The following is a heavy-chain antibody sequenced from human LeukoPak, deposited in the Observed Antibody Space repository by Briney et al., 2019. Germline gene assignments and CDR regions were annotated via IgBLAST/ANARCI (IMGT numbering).Heavy chain of an antibody. V-gene: IGHV1-18*01. J-gene: IGHJ4*02. D-gene: IGHD3-22*01. Sequence: ASVKVSCKASGGTFSSYAISWVRQAPGQGLEWMGWISAYNGNTNYAQKLQGRVTMTTDTSTSTAYMELRSLRSDDTAVYYCARVGSGYYYGYYFDYWGQGTLVTVSS. CDR2: ISAYNGNT. CDR3: ARVGSGYYYGYYFDY. CDR1: GGTFSSYA.